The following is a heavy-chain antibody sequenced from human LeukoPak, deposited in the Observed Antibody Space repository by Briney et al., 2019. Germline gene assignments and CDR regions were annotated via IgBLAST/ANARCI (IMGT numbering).Heavy chain of an antibody. CDR2: ISGGST. CDR1: GFTVSSNE. CDR3: KMGRHKHIPYYGSGSYYRGRVRY. J-gene: IGHJ4*02. D-gene: IGHD3-10*01. Sequence: GGSLRPSCAASGFTVSSNEMSWVRQAPGKGLEWVSSISGGSTYYADSRKGRFTISRDNSKNTLHLQMNSLRAEDTAVYYCKMGRHKHIPYYGSGSYYRGRVRYWGQGTLVTVSS. V-gene: IGHV3-38-3*01.